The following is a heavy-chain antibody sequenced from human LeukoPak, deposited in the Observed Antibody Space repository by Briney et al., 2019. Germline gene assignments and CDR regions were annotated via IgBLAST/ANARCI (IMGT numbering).Heavy chain of an antibody. J-gene: IGHJ4*02. Sequence: GGSPRLSCAASGFTFSSYGMHWVRQAPGKWLEWVAVISYDGSNKYYADSVKGRFTISRDNSKNTLYLQMNSLRAEDTAVYYCATQVISGYYPEKIDYWGQGTLVTVSS. CDR2: ISYDGSNK. CDR3: ATQVISGYYPEKIDY. CDR1: GFTFSSYG. D-gene: IGHD3-22*01. V-gene: IGHV3-30*03.